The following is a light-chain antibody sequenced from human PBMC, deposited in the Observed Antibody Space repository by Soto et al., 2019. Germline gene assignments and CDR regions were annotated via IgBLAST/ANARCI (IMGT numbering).Light chain of an antibody. CDR2: LNSDGSH. V-gene: IGLV4-69*01. CDR3: QTWDTGIRV. CDR1: SGHSSYA. Sequence: QPVLTQSPSASASLGASVKLTCTLSSGHSSYAIAWHQQQPEKGPRYLMKLNSDGSHSKGDGIPDRFSGSSSGAERYLTISSRQSEDEADYYCQTWDTGIRVFGGGTQLTVL. J-gene: IGLJ2*01.